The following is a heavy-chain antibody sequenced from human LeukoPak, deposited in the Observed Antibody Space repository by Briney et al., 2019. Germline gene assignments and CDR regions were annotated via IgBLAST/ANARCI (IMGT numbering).Heavy chain of an antibody. D-gene: IGHD3-16*01. J-gene: IGHJ4*02. CDR3: ARGLWDGGLDY. CDR2: IYSGGST. CDR1: GFTVSSNY. V-gene: IGHV3-66*01. Sequence: PGGSLRLSCAAPGFTVSSNYMSWVRQAPGKGLEWVSVIYSGGSTYYADSVKGRFTISRDNSKNTLYLQMNSLRAEDTAVYYCARGLWDGGLDYWGQGTLVTVSS.